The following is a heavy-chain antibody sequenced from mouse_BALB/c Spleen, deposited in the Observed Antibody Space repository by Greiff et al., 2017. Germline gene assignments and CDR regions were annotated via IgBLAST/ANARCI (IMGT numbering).Heavy chain of an antibody. CDR1: GFTFSSFG. D-gene: IGHD2-14*01. Sequence: EVKVVESGGGLVQPGGSRKLSCAASGFTFSSFGMHWVRQAPEKGLEWVAYISSGSSTIYYADTVKGRFTISRDNPKNTLFLQMTSLRSEDTAMYYCARWGGRYDYYAMDYWGQGTSVTVSS. V-gene: IGHV5-17*02. J-gene: IGHJ4*01. CDR3: ARWGGRYDYYAMDY. CDR2: ISSGSSTI.